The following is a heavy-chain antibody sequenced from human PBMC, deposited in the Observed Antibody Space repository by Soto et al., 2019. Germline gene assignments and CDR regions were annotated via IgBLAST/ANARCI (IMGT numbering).Heavy chain of an antibody. V-gene: IGHV4-39*01. CDR1: GGSISSSSYY. CDR3: ARLKRQVTIFGVVTHDAFDI. J-gene: IGHJ3*02. CDR2: IYYSGST. D-gene: IGHD3-3*01. Sequence: QLQLQESGPGLVKPSETLSLTCTVSGGSISSSSYYWGWIRQPPGKGLEWIGRIYYSGSTYYNPSLKSRVTISVDTSKNQFSLKLSSVTAADTAVYYCARLKRQVTIFGVVTHDAFDIWGQGTMVTVSS.